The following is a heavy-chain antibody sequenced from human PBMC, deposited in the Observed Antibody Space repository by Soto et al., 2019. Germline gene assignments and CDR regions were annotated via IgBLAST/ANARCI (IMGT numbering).Heavy chain of an antibody. Sequence: SETRSLTCSLYVGSVIGYYWSWIRQPPGNGLEWIVYIYYSGSTNYNPSLKSRVTISVDTSKNQFSLKLSSVTAADTAVYYCARVNSSGWYSRLGQFGYWGQGTLVTVSS. V-gene: IGHV4-59*02. J-gene: IGHJ4*02. D-gene: IGHD6-19*01. CDR3: ARVNSSGWYSRLGQFGY. CDR1: VGSVIGYY. CDR2: IYYSGST.